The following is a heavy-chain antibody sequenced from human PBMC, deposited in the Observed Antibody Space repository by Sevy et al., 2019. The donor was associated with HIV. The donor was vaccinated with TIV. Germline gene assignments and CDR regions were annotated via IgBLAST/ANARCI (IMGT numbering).Heavy chain of an antibody. CDR1: GFTFSSYA. Sequence: GGSLRLSCAASGFTFSSYAMHWVRQAPGKGLEWVAVISYDGSNKYYADSVKGRFTISRDNSKNTLYLQMNSLRAEDTAVYYCARVRRFGELPTYYYYYGMDVWGQGTTVTVSS. CDR2: ISYDGSNK. J-gene: IGHJ6*02. D-gene: IGHD3-10*01. V-gene: IGHV3-30-3*01. CDR3: ARVRRFGELPTYYYYYGMDV.